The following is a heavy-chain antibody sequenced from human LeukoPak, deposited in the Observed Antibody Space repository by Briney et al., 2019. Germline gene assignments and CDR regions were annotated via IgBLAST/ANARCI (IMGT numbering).Heavy chain of an antibody. D-gene: IGHD3-10*01. V-gene: IGHV3-23*01. J-gene: IGHJ5*02. Sequence: PGGSLRLSCAASGFTFSSYAMSWVRQAPGKGLEWVSAISGSGGRTYYADSVKGRFTISRDNSKNTLYLQMNSLRAEDTAVYYCAKDRRITMIRGVIRRDWFDPWGQGTLVTVSS. CDR3: AKDRRITMIRGVIRRDWFDP. CDR1: GFTFSSYA. CDR2: ISGSGGRT.